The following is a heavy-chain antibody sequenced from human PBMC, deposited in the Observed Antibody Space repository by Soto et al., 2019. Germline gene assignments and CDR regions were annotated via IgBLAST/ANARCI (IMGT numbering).Heavy chain of an antibody. J-gene: IGHJ3*02. CDR1: GFTLSSYG. V-gene: IGHV3-7*01. D-gene: IGHD2-15*01. Sequence: GGSQRLSCAASGFTLSSYGMSWVRQAPGKGLEWVANIKQDGSEKYYVDSVKGRFTISRDNAKNSLYLQMNSLRAEDTAVYYCASNVVVVAASAFDIWGQGTMVTVSS. CDR3: ASNVVVVAASAFDI. CDR2: IKQDGSEK.